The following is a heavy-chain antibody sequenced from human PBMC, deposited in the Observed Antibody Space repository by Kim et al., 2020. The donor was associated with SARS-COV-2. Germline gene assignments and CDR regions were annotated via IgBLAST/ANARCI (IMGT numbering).Heavy chain of an antibody. V-gene: IGHV3-33*01. Sequence: GSLRLSCAASGFTFSSYGMHWVRQAPGKGLEWVAVIWYDGSNKYYADSVKGRFTISRDNSKNTLYLQMNSLRAEDTAVYYCARGSVVPAATTDYWGQGTLVAVSS. J-gene: IGHJ4*02. CDR1: GFTFSSYG. CDR2: IWYDGSNK. CDR3: ARGSVVPAATTDY. D-gene: IGHD2-2*01.